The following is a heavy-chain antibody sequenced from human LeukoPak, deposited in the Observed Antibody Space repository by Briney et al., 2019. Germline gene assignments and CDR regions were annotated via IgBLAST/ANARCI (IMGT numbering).Heavy chain of an antibody. CDR2: IKEDGSEK. V-gene: IGHV3-7*01. D-gene: IGHD3-9*01. J-gene: IGHJ6*03. CDR1: GFTFNGYW. Sequence: GGSLRLSCAASGFTFNGYWMSWVRQAPGKGLEWVANIKEDGSEKYYVDSVKGRFTISRDNAKNSLYLQMNSLRAEDTAVYYCAREKYYDILTGSPYYYMDVWGKGTTVTISS. CDR3: AREKYYDILTGSPYYYMDV.